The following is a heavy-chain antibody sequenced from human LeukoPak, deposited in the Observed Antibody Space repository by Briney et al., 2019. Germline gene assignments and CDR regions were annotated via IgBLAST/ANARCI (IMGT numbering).Heavy chain of an antibody. J-gene: IGHJ4*02. CDR1: GFTFSSYA. Sequence: GGSLRLSCAASGFTFSSYAMSWVRQAPGKGLEWVSAISGSGGSTYYADSVKGRFTISRDNSKNTLYLQMNSLRAEDTAVYYCAKPDRRGYRYGYDENDYWGQGTLVTVSS. D-gene: IGHD5-18*01. CDR2: ISGSGGST. V-gene: IGHV3-23*01. CDR3: AKPDRRGYRYGYDENDY.